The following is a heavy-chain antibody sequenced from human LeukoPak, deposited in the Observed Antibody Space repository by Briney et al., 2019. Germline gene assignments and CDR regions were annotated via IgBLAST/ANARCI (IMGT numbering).Heavy chain of an antibody. V-gene: IGHV4-34*01. CDR1: GGSFSGYY. J-gene: IGHJ5*02. CDR3: ARVFSSSWDNWFDP. Sequence: PSETLSLTCAVYGGSFSGYYWSWIRQPPGKGLEWIGEINHSGSTNYNPSLKSRVTMSVDTSKNQFSLKLSSVTAADTAVYYCARVFSSSWDNWFDPWGQGTLVTVSS. D-gene: IGHD6-13*01. CDR2: INHSGST.